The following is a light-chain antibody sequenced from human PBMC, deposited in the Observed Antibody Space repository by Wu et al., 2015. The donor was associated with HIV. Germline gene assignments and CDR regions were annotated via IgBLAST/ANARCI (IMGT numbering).Light chain of an antibody. V-gene: IGKV1-5*03. J-gene: IGKJ1*01. CDR2: RTF. CDR3: QQSWT. Sequence: DIQLTQSPSTLSASVGDRVTITCRASQSVTGRLAWYQQKPGKAPKLLIYRTFNLENGVPSRFSGSGSGTEFTLTITGLQPDDFATYYCQQSWTFGQGPRWRS. CDR1: QSVTGR.